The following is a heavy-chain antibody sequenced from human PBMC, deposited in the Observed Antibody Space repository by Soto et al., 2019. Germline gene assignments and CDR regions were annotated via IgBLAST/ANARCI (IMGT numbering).Heavy chain of an antibody. CDR2: VGTSNTNT. D-gene: IGHD3-3*01. CDR3: ARSSGGNFGIIIEGSNWFDP. V-gene: IGHV1-18*01. Sequence: ASVKVSCKTSGYSFTAYGLAWLRQAPGQRPEWLGWVGTSNTNTNYAQKFQGRVTMTRDTSRSTVYMELRSLRSDDTAIYYCARSSGGNFGIIIEGSNWFDPWGQGTLVTVSS. J-gene: IGHJ5*02. CDR1: GYSFTAYG.